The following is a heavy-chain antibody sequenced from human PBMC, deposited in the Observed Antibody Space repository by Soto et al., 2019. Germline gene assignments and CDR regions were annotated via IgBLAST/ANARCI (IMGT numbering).Heavy chain of an antibody. CDR1: GGTFSSYA. CDR2: IIPIFGTA. Sequence: GASVSVSCKASGGTFSSYAISWVRQAPGQGLEWMGGIIPIFGTANYAQKFQGRVTITADESTSTAYMELSSLRSEDTAVYYSAGHSGSFLYYGMDVWGQGTTVTVSS. J-gene: IGHJ6*02. D-gene: IGHD1-26*01. CDR3: AGHSGSFLYYGMDV. V-gene: IGHV1-69*13.